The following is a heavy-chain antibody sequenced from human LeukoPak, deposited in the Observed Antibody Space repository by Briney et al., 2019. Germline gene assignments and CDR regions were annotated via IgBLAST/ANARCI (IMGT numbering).Heavy chain of an antibody. CDR1: GFTFSSYW. D-gene: IGHD2-2*03. Sequence: GGSLRLSCAASGFTFSSYWMSWVRQAPGKGLEWVANIKQDGSEKYYVDSVKGRFTISRDNAKNSLYLQMNSLRAEDTAVYYCARDGYCSSTSCYVYYYYYMDVWGKGTTVTVSS. V-gene: IGHV3-7*01. J-gene: IGHJ6*03. CDR2: IKQDGSEK. CDR3: ARDGYCSSTSCYVYYYYYMDV.